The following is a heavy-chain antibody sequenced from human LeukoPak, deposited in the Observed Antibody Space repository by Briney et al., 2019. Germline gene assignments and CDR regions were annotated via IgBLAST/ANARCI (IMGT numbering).Heavy chain of an antibody. Sequence: GGSLRLSCAASGFTFDDYGMSWVRQAPGKGLELVSGINWNGGSTGYADSVKGRFTISRDNAKNSLYLQMNSLRAEDTALYYCAFYSYGYLDFDYWGQGTLVTVSS. V-gene: IGHV3-20*04. J-gene: IGHJ4*02. CDR3: AFYSYGYLDFDY. CDR2: INWNGGST. CDR1: GFTFDDYG. D-gene: IGHD5-18*01.